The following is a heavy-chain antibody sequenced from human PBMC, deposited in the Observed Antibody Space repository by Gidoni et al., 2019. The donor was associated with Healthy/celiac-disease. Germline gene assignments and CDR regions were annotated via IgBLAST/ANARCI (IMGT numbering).Heavy chain of an antibody. Sequence: EVQLVESGGGLVQPGRSLRLSCAASGFTFDDYAMHWVRQAPGKGLEWVSGISWNSGSIGYADSVKGRFTISRDNAKNSLYLQMNRLRAEDTALYYCAKDIGAGSGWYWGYFDYWGQGTLVTVSS. CDR1: GFTFDDYA. V-gene: IGHV3-9*01. CDR3: AKDIGAGSGWYWGYFDY. J-gene: IGHJ4*02. CDR2: ISWNSGSI. D-gene: IGHD6-19*01.